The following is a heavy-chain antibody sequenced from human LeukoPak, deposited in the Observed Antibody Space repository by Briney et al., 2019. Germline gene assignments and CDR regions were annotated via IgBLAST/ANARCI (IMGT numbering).Heavy chain of an antibody. V-gene: IGHV4-30-2*01. J-gene: IGHJ4*02. D-gene: IGHD3-16*01. Sequence: TLSLTCAVSGGSISSGGYSWSWIRQPPGKGVEWIGYIYHSGSTYYNPSLKSRVTISVDRSKNQFSLKLSSVTAADTAVYYCARVTDRWGTKTYDYWGQGTLVTVSS. CDR2: IYHSGST. CDR3: ARVTDRWGTKTYDY. CDR1: GGSISSGGYS.